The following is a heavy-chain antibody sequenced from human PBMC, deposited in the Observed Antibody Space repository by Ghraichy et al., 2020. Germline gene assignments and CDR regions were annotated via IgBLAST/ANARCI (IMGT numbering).Heavy chain of an antibody. Sequence: SGPTLVKPTQTLTLTCTFSGFSLSTSGVGVGWIRQPPGKALEWLALIYWDDDKRYTPSLESRLTITKDTSKNQVVLTMTNMDPVDTATYYCAHRRRRPYSRGPVLGFDPWGQGMLVTVSS. V-gene: IGHV2-5*02. CDR2: IYWDDDK. D-gene: IGHD6-19*01. CDR1: GFSLSTSGVG. J-gene: IGHJ5*02. CDR3: AHRRRRPYSRGPVLGFDP.